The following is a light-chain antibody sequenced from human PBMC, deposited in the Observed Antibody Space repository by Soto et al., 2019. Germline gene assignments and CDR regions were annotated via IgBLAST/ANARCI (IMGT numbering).Light chain of an antibody. CDR3: QQYKNYSALT. Sequence: IQMPQSPSTLSASVGDIVTITCRASQSVSVWFAWYQQKPGXXPKLLXYDASSFQSAAPSRFSGSGYWTEFTLTISSLPADEFATFYCQQYKNYSALTFRGGTTVDIK. CDR2: DAS. V-gene: IGKV1-5*01. CDR1: QSVSVW. J-gene: IGKJ4*01.